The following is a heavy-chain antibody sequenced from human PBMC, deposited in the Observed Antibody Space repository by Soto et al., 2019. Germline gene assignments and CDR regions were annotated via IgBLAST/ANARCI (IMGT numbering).Heavy chain of an antibody. CDR1: GFTFSSFA. J-gene: IGHJ5*02. Sequence: GGSLRLSCAASGFTFSSFALSWVRQAPGKGLEWVSAISGSGDGTDYADSVKGRFTISRDNSKNTLYLQMNSLRAEDTAVYYCAKGDEWELPHGWFDPWGQGTLVTVSS. CDR3: AKGDEWELPHGWFDP. V-gene: IGHV3-23*01. D-gene: IGHD1-26*01. CDR2: ISGSGDGT.